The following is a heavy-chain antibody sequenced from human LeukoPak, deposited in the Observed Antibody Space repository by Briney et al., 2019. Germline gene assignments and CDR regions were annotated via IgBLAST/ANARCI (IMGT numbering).Heavy chain of an antibody. D-gene: IGHD1-14*01. Sequence: ASVKVSCKASGYTFNNYFISWVRQAPGQGLERVGWISPHSHTTHYAEKVQGRVTMTTDTSTSTVYMELRSLRSDDTAVYFCARGQGMYYWGQGTPVTVSS. CDR1: GYTFNNYF. CDR3: ARGQGMYY. V-gene: IGHV1-18*01. CDR2: ISPHSHTT. J-gene: IGHJ4*02.